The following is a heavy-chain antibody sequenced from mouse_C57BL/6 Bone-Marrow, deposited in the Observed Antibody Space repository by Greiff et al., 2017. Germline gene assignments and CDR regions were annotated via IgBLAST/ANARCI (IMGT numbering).Heavy chain of an antibody. J-gene: IGHJ2*01. CDR1: GYTFPTYP. CDR2: FHPYKDDT. CDR3: ERRDYSYSLDY. D-gene: IGHD1-1*01. V-gene: IGHV1-47*01. Sequence: QVQLQQSGAELVKPGASVKMSCKASGYTFPTYPIEWMKQNHGKSLEWIGNFHPYKDDTKYNAKFTGKATLTVAQSSSPVYLELSRLTSDNSTVYYGERRDYSYSLDYWGQGTTPTVSS.